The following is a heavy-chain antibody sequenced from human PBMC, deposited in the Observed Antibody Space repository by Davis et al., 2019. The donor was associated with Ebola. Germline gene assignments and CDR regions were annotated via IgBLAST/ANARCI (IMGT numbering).Heavy chain of an antibody. CDR2: INSDGSST. J-gene: IGHJ4*02. D-gene: IGHD6-13*01. CDR3: ARVDISSRYY. Sequence: GESLKISCAASGFTFSSYWMHWVRQAPGKGLVWVSRINSDGSSTSYADSVKGRFTISRDNAKNSLYPQMNSLRAEDTAVYYCARVDISSRYYWGQGTLVTVSS. V-gene: IGHV3-74*01. CDR1: GFTFSSYW.